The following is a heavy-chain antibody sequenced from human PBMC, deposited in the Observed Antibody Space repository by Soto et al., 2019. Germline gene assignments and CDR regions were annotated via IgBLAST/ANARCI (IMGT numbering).Heavy chain of an antibody. D-gene: IGHD5-12*01. Sequence: PGGSLRLSCTVSGFTFRDYTMSWIRQAPGKGLEWVSYISSSGSTIYYADAVKGRFTISRDNAKNSLYLQMNSLRAEDTAVYYCARMAPPIDYWGQGTLVTVSS. CDR1: GFTFRDYT. CDR3: ARMAPPIDY. J-gene: IGHJ4*02. CDR2: ISSSGSTI. V-gene: IGHV3-11*01.